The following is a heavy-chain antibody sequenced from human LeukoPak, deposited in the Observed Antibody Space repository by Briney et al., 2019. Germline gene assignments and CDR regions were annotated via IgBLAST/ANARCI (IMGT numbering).Heavy chain of an antibody. V-gene: IGHV4-38-2*01. D-gene: IGHD1-7*01. Sequence: PSETLSLTCAVSGYSISSGYYWGWIRQPPGKGLEWIGSIYHSGSTYYNPSLKTRLTMSVDTSKNQFSLKLSSVTAADTAVYYCARLITGTTTAFDIWGQGTMVTVSS. J-gene: IGHJ3*02. CDR3: ARLITGTTTAFDI. CDR1: GYSISSGYY. CDR2: IYHSGST.